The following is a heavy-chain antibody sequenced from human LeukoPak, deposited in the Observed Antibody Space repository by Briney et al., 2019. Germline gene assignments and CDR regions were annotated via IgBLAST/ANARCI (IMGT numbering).Heavy chain of an antibody. CDR1: GFTFSSYW. CDR2: ISNDGSST. CDR3: ARGYSGSYRVDY. Sequence: GGSLRLSCAASGFTFSSYWMHWVRQAPGKGLVWVSRISNDGSSTTYADSVKVRLTISRDNAKNTLYLQMNSLRAEDKAVYYCARGYSGSYRVDYWGKGTLVTVSS. J-gene: IGHJ4*02. D-gene: IGHD1-26*01. V-gene: IGHV3-74*01.